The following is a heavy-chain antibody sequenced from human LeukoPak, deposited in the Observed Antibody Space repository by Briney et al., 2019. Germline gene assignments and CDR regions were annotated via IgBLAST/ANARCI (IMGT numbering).Heavy chain of an antibody. Sequence: GGSLRLSCAASGFTFSPQWMSWVRQAPGKGLEWVANIKQDGSQKYYVDSVKGRFTISRDNAKNSLYLQMNSLRAEDTAVYYCASASGYYGRFDYWGQGTLVTVSS. CDR1: GFTFSPQW. CDR3: ASASGYYGRFDY. V-gene: IGHV3-7*01. J-gene: IGHJ4*02. CDR2: IKQDGSQK. D-gene: IGHD3-3*01.